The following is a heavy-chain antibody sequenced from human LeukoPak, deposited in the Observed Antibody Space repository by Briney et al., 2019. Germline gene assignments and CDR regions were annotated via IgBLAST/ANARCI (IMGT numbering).Heavy chain of an antibody. Sequence: SQTLSLTCAISGDSVYSNGAAWNWIRQSPSRGLEWLGRTYYRSKWYNDYAVSVKSRITINPETSKKQFSLQLNSVTPEDPAEYNCARQIGVAGRDWFDPGGQGTLFTVSS. J-gene: IGHJ5*02. CDR3: ARQIGVAGRDWFDP. CDR2: TYYRSKWYN. CDR1: GDSVYSNGAA. D-gene: IGHD6-19*01. V-gene: IGHV6-1*01.